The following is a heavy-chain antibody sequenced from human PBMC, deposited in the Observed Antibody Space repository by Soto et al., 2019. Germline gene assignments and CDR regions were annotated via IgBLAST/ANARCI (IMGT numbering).Heavy chain of an antibody. D-gene: IGHD6-19*01. CDR3: ARDPGAGTYFDY. J-gene: IGHJ4*02. Sequence: QVQLVQSGAEVKKPGASVKVSCKASGYTFTSYGISWVRQAPGQGLEWMGWINAYNGNTNYAQKLQGRVTMTTDTPTSTAYMELRSLRSDDTAAFYSARDPGAGTYFDYWGQGTLVTVSS. CDR1: GYTFTSYG. V-gene: IGHV1-18*01. CDR2: INAYNGNT.